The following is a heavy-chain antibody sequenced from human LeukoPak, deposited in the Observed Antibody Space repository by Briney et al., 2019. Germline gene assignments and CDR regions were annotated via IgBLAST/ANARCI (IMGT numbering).Heavy chain of an antibody. V-gene: IGHV1-2*02. Sequence: ASVKVSCKASGYTFNTYGITWVRQAPGQGLEWMGWINPNSGGTNYAQKFQGRVTMTRDTSISTAYMELSRLRSDDTAVYYCARDFINPGYSSSWYELNWFDPWGQGTLVTVSS. CDR1: GYTFNTYG. CDR2: INPNSGGT. D-gene: IGHD6-13*01. J-gene: IGHJ5*02. CDR3: ARDFINPGYSSSWYELNWFDP.